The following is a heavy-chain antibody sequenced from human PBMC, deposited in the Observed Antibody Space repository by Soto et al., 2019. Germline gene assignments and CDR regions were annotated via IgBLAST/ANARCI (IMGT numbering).Heavy chain of an antibody. J-gene: IGHJ5*02. D-gene: IGHD6-13*01. V-gene: IGHV3-11*01. CDR3: ARDLRAVGMASRFDP. CDR2: IGNRGTGI. CDR1: GCTFGDYY. Sequence: PGGALRLSCEASGCTFGDYYMTWIRQAPGKGLEWVSFIGNRGTGIYYADSVKGRFTIFRDNAKNSLYLQMNSLRAEDTAMYYCARDLRAVGMASRFDPWGQGTLVTVSS.